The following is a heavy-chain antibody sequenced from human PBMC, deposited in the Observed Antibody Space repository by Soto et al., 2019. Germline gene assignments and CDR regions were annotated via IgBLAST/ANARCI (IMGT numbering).Heavy chain of an antibody. CDR1: GGTFSSYA. J-gene: IGHJ6*02. Sequence: ASVKVSCKASGGTFSSYAISWVRQAPGQGLEWMGGIIPIFGTANYAQKFQGRVTITADESTSTAYMELSSLRSEDTAVYYCARTYDSSGYYPADYYYYGMDVCGQGTTVTVSS. CDR2: IIPIFGTA. CDR3: ARTYDSSGYYPADYYYYGMDV. D-gene: IGHD3-22*01. V-gene: IGHV1-69*13.